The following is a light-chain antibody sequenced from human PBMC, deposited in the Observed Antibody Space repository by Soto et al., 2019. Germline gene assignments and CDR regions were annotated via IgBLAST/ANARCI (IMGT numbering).Light chain of an antibody. CDR3: HQYGRSPPEFT. CDR1: QTISSNY. J-gene: IGKJ3*01. Sequence: EIVLTQSPGTLSLSAGERATLSCRASQTISSNYLAWYQQKPSQAPRLLIFGASYRATGIPDRFSGSGSGTDFTLTISRLEPEDFAVYYCHQYGRSPPEFTFGPGTKVYIK. V-gene: IGKV3-20*01. CDR2: GAS.